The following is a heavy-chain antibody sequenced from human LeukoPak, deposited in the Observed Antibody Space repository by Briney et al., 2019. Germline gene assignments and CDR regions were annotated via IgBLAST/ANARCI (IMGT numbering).Heavy chain of an antibody. J-gene: IGHJ4*02. D-gene: IGHD3-10*01. CDR2: INPNSGGT. V-gene: IGHV1-2*06. Sequence: ASVKVSCKASGYTFTGYYMHWVRQAPGQGLEWMGRINPNSGGTNYAQKFQGRVTMTRDTSISTAYMELSRLRSDDTAVYYCARDLNYYGSGSYYPDYWGQGTLDTVSS. CDR3: ARDLNYYGSGSYYPDY. CDR1: GYTFTGYY.